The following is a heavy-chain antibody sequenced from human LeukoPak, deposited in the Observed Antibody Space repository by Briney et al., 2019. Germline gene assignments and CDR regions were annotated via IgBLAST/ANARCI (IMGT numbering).Heavy chain of an antibody. V-gene: IGHV1-69*05. Sequence: GASVKVSCKASGGTFSSYAISWVRQAPGQGLEWMGGIIPIFGTANYAQKFQGRVTITTDESTSTAYMELSSLRPEDTAVYYCAKDGQLGGSSWFTLYFDHWGQGTQVTVSS. CDR1: GGTFSSYA. CDR3: AKDGQLGGSSWFTLYFDH. D-gene: IGHD6-13*01. J-gene: IGHJ4*02. CDR2: IIPIFGTA.